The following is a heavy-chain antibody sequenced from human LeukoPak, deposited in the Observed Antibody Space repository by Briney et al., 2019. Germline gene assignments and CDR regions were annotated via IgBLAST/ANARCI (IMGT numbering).Heavy chain of an antibody. CDR2: INPNSGGT. J-gene: IGHJ1*01. Sequence: ASVKVSCKASGYTFTAYYMHWVRQAPGQGLEWMGWINPNSGGTNYSQKFQGRVTMTRDTSISTAYMELSRLRSEDTAVYYCARDIAAAGISWGQGTLVTVSS. CDR3: ARDIAAAGIS. CDR1: GYTFTAYY. V-gene: IGHV1-2*02. D-gene: IGHD6-13*01.